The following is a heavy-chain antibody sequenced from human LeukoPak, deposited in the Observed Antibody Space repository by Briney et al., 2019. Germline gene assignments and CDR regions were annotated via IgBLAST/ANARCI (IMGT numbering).Heavy chain of an antibody. CDR3: ARLTSANLNPFDY. J-gene: IGHJ4*02. CDR2: NYYSGST. Sequence: PSETLSLTCTVSGGSISSSNYYWGWLRQPPGKGLEWIGSNYYSGSTYYNPSLKSRATTAVATSNNLFSLQLSAATAAAPAVYYCARLTSANLNPFDYGGRGTLVTVSS. D-gene: IGHD4/OR15-4a*01. V-gene: IGHV4-39*01. CDR1: GGSISSSNYY.